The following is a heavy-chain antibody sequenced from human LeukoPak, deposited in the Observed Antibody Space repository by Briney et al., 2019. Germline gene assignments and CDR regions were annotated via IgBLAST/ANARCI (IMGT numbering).Heavy chain of an antibody. Sequence: SETLSLTCAVYGGSFSGYYWSWIRQPPGKGLEWIGEINHSGSTNYNPSLKSRVTISVDTSKNQFSLKLSSVTAADTAVYYCATRHLYDFWSGYYTGSYFDYWGQGTLVTVSS. CDR3: ATRHLYDFWSGYYTGSYFDY. CDR1: GGSFSGYY. CDR2: INHSGST. D-gene: IGHD3-3*01. J-gene: IGHJ4*02. V-gene: IGHV4-34*01.